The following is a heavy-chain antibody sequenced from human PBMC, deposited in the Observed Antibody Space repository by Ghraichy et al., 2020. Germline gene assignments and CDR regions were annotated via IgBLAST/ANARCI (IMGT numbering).Heavy chain of an antibody. CDR3: ARGGALGYCSGGSCYSGTTDFDY. V-gene: IGHV4-34*01. CDR1: GGSFSAYY. CDR2: INHSGSS. Sequence: SETLSLTCAVYGGSFSAYYWSWIRKRPGQGREWIGEINHSGSSNSNPSLKSRVTISVDTSKNQFSLKLSSVTAADTAVYYCARGGALGYCSGGSCYSGTTDFDYWGQGTLVTVAS. D-gene: IGHD2-15*01. J-gene: IGHJ4*02.